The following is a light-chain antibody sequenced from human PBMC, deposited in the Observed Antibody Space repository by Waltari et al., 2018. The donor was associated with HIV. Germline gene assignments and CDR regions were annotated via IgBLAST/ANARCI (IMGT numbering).Light chain of an antibody. V-gene: IGKV1-9*01. CDR3: QQINSYPYT. Sequence: DIQLTQSPSFLSASVVDRVTITCRASQGINSYLAWYQKKPGKAPNLLIYGASTLQGGVPSRFSGSGSGTEFTLTISSLQPEDFATYYCQQINSYPYTFGQGTKLEIK. CDR1: QGINSY. J-gene: IGKJ2*01. CDR2: GAS.